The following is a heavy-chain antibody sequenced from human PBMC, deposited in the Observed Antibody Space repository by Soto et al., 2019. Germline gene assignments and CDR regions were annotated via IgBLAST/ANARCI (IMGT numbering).Heavy chain of an antibody. D-gene: IGHD2-2*01. CDR2: IIPIPGTA. CDR1: GGTFGSYA. J-gene: IGHJ6*02. Sequence: QVQLVKSGAAVKKPGSSVKVSCKASGGTFGSYAISWVRQAPGQGLEWMGGIIPIPGTANYAQKFQGRVTIAADESTSTAYMELSSLRSEDTAVYYCARSQGSSTSLAIYYYYYYGMDVWGQGTTVTVSS. V-gene: IGHV1-69*01. CDR3: ARSQGSSTSLAIYYYYYYGMDV.